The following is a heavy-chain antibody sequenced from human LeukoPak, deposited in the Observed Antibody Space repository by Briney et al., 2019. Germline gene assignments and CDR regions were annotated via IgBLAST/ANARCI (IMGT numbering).Heavy chain of an antibody. CDR3: ARVVDGYIPYDY. D-gene: IGHD5-24*01. CDR1: GYTFTGYY. Sequence: ASVKVSCKASGYTFTGYYMHWVRQAPGQGLEWMGWINPNSGGTNYAQKFQGRVTMTRDTSISTAYMELSRLRSADTAVYYCARVVDGYIPYDYWGQGTLVTVPS. CDR2: INPNSGGT. V-gene: IGHV1-2*02. J-gene: IGHJ4*02.